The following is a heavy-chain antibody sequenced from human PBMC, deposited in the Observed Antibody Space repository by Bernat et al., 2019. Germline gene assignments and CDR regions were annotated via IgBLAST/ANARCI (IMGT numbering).Heavy chain of an antibody. CDR3: VRDNTNWAFDY. CDR2: ISHDSSAT. Sequence: EVQLVESGGGVIQPGGSLRLSCAPSGFIFHAYVMHWVLQAPGMGLEWVSRISHDSSATSYADSVKGRFTISRDNSKNSLYLQMNSLRVEDTALYYCVRDNTNWAFDYWGRGTLVTVSS. D-gene: IGHD7-27*01. V-gene: IGHV3-43*02. CDR1: GFIFHAYV. J-gene: IGHJ4*02.